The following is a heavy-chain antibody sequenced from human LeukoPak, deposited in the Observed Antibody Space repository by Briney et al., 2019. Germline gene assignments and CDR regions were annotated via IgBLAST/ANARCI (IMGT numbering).Heavy chain of an antibody. CDR3: ARDYVVVVAGGAWEYYYGMDV. J-gene: IGHJ6*02. D-gene: IGHD2-15*01. CDR1: GGSFSDYY. CDR2: INHSGST. Sequence: PSETLSLTCAVYGGSFSDYYWSWIRQSPGKGLEWIGEINHSGSTNYNPSLKSRVTISVDTSKKQFSLNVSSVTAADTAVYYCARDYVVVVAGGAWEYYYGMDVWGQGTTVTVSS. V-gene: IGHV4-34*01.